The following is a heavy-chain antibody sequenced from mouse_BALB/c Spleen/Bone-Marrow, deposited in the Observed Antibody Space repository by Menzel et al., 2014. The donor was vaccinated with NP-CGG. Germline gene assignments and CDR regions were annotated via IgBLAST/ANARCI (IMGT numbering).Heavy chain of an antibody. J-gene: IGHJ4*01. Sequence: VQLQESGPGLVQPSQSLSITCTVSGFSLTSYGVHWVRQSPGKGLEWLGVIWRGGSTDYNAAFMSRLSTTKDNSKSQVFFKMNSLQADDTAIYYCAKNWGYGYAMDYWGQGTSVTVSS. CDR3: AKNWGYGYAMDY. V-gene: IGHV2-5*01. D-gene: IGHD3-1*01. CDR1: GFSLTSYG. CDR2: IWRGGST.